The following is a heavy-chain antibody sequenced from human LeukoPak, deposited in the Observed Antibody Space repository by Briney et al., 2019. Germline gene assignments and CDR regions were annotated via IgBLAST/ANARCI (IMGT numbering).Heavy chain of an antibody. CDR2: IYGDGSFT. V-gene: IGHV3-74*01. Sequence: GGSLRLSCAASGFTFSNFWMHWVRQAPGKGLVWVALIYGDGSFTRYADSVKGRFTVSRDNSKNTLYLQMNSLRAEDTAVYYCARKGYSYGYFDYWGQGTLVTVSS. CDR3: ARKGYSYGYFDY. D-gene: IGHD5-18*01. CDR1: GFTFSNFW. J-gene: IGHJ4*02.